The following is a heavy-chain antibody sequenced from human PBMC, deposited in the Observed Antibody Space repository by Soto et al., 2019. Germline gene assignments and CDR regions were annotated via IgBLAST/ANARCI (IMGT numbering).Heavy chain of an antibody. J-gene: IGHJ6*02. Sequence: EVQLVESGGGLVQPGGSLRLSCAASGFSLSTYWMHWVRQVPGKGLLWVSRINTDGSSRSYADSVKGRFTISRDNANNSLYLPKNRLRAQETAVYSCASDVSCYDHGEYYYHGVDVWGQGTTVTVSS. CDR2: INTDGSSR. CDR3: ASDVSCYDHGEYYYHGVDV. V-gene: IGHV3-74*01. CDR1: GFSLSTYW. D-gene: IGHD5-12*01.